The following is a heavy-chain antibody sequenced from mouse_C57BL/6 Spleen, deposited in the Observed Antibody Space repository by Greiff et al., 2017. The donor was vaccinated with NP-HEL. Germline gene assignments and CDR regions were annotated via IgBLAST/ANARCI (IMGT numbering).Heavy chain of an antibody. D-gene: IGHD1-1*01. CDR2: INPGSGGT. J-gene: IGHJ1*03. CDR1: GYAFTNYL. Sequence: QVQLQQSGAELVRPGTSVKVSCKASGYAFTNYLIEWVKQRPGQGLEWIGVINPGSGGTNYNEKFKGKATLTADKSSSTAYMQLSSLTSEDSAVYFCARRYYGSSAYFDVWGTGTTVTVSS. V-gene: IGHV1-54*01. CDR3: ARRYYGSSAYFDV.